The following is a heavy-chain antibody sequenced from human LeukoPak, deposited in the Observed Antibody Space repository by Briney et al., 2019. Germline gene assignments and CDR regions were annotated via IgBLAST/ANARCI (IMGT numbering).Heavy chain of an antibody. V-gene: IGHV1-8*01. CDR3: ARDPEPPSYCSSTSCAGAWPTHHY. J-gene: IGHJ4*02. D-gene: IGHD2-2*01. CDR2: MNPNSGNT. CDR1: GYTFTSYD. Sequence: ASVKVSCKASGYTFTSYDINWVRQATGQGLEWMGWMNPNSGNTGYAQKFQGRVTMTRNTSISTAYMELSSLRSEDTAVYYCARDPEPPSYCSSTSCAGAWPTHHYWGQGTLVTVSS.